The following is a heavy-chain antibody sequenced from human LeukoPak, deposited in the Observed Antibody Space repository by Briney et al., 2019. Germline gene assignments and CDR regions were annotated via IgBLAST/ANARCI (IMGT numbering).Heavy chain of an antibody. V-gene: IGHV3-23*01. CDR3: AKERKVMVRGVYYFDY. D-gene: IGHD3-10*01. J-gene: IGHJ4*02. CDR1: GFTFSSYG. CDR2: ISGSGGST. Sequence: PGGSLRLSCAASGFTFSSYGMSWVRQASGKGLEWVSAISGSGGSTYYADSVKGRFTISRDNSKNTLYLQMNSLRAEDTAVYYCAKERKVMVRGVYYFDYWGQGTLVTVSS.